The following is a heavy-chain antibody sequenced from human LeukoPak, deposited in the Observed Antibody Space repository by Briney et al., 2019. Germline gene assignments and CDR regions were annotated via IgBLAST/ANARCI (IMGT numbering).Heavy chain of an antibody. J-gene: IGHJ4*02. CDR3: AREGGPYRPLDY. CDR2: ISYSGST. Sequence: PSETLSLTCTVSGSSISSYYWSWIRQPPGKGLEWIACISYSGSTKYNPSLKSRVTISVDTSKNQLSLKLTSVTAADTAVYYCAREGGPYRPLDYSGQGTLVTVSS. V-gene: IGHV4-59*12. CDR1: GSSISSYY.